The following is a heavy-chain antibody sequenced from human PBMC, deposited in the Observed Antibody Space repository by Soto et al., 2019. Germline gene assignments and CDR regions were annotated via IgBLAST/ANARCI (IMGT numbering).Heavy chain of an antibody. Sequence: GASVKVSCKASGYTFTGYYMHWVRQAPGQGLEWMGWINPNSGGTNYAQKFQGRVTMTRDTSISTAYMELSRLRSDDTAVYYCARGFSAGKGSPPDFWGQGSLVTVSS. D-gene: IGHD6-13*01. CDR2: INPNSGGT. CDR1: GYTFTGYY. CDR3: ARGFSAGKGSPPDF. V-gene: IGHV1-2*02. J-gene: IGHJ4*02.